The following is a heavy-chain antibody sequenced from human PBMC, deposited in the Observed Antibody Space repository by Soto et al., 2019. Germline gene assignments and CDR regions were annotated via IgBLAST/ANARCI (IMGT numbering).Heavy chain of an antibody. J-gene: IGHJ5*02. CDR3: ARGPVGECASGRGYTVGFGP. D-gene: IGHD2-15*01. CDR1: RGSFSCYH. CDR2: ITHTGST. Sequence: PSETLSLTCAVYRGSFSCYHWTWIRQPPGKGLEWIGEITHTGSTNYNPSLKGRVTISEDTSTNHFSLRLSCGTGADTALDNCARGPVGECASGRGYTVGFGPWGQGALVTVSS. V-gene: IGHV4-34*01.